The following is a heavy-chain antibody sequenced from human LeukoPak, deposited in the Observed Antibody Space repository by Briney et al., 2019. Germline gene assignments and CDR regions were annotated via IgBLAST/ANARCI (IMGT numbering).Heavy chain of an antibody. V-gene: IGHV3-43*02. CDR3: AKDIGAELIAAANPTGLGAFDI. Sequence: GGSLRLSCAASAFTFDDYAMHWDRQAPARGLEWVSLISCDGGSTYYANSVKGRLTKSRDNSKNSLYLQKNSRRTEDTALYYCAKDIGAELIAAANPTGLGAFDIWGQGTMVTVSS. D-gene: IGHD6-13*01. CDR1: AFTFDDYA. J-gene: IGHJ3*02. CDR2: ISCDGGST.